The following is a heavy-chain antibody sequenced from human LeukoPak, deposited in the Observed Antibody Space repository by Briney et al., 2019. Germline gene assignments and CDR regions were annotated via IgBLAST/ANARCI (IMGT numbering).Heavy chain of an antibody. Sequence: GGSLRLSCAASGFTFSNYWMSWVRQAPGKGLEWVANIKQDGSEKHYVDSVKGRFTISTDNAKNSMDLQMNSLRAEDTAVYYCARDPGYCTNGVCYYFDYWGQGTLVTVSS. CDR1: GFTFSNYW. CDR3: ARDPGYCTNGVCYYFDY. CDR2: IKQDGSEK. V-gene: IGHV3-7*01. J-gene: IGHJ4*02. D-gene: IGHD2-8*01.